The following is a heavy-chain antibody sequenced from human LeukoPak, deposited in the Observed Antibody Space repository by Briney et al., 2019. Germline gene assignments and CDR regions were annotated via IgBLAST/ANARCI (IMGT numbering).Heavy chain of an antibody. CDR1: GGSISGYY. V-gene: IGHV4-34*01. CDR3: ARGRGRFDP. Sequence: SETLSLTCTVSGGSISGYYWSWIRQPPGKGLEWIGEINHSGSTNYNPSLKSRVTISVDTSKNQFSLKLSSVTAADTAVYYCARGRGRFDPWGQGTLVTVSS. CDR2: INHSGST. D-gene: IGHD5-12*01. J-gene: IGHJ5*02.